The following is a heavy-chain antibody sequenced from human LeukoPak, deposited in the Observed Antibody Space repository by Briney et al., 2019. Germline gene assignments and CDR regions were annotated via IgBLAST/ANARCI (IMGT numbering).Heavy chain of an antibody. Sequence: PGGSLRLSCAASGFTFSSYAMHWVRQAPGKGLEWVAVISYDGSNKYYADSVKGRFTISRDNSKNTLYLQMNSLRAEDTAVYYCARGGLVGATPFDYWGQGTLVTVSS. V-gene: IGHV3-30*04. CDR3: ARGGLVGATPFDY. CDR1: GFTFSSYA. J-gene: IGHJ4*02. CDR2: ISYDGSNK. D-gene: IGHD1-26*01.